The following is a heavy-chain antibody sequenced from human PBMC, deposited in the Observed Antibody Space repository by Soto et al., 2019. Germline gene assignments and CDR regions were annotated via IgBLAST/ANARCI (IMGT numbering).Heavy chain of an antibody. D-gene: IGHD5-12*01. CDR1: GYTFTSYY. V-gene: IGHV1-46*01. CDR3: ARGHKRWLQLVGGMDV. Sequence: ASVKVSCKASGYTFTSYYMHWVRQAPGQGLEWMGIINPSGGSTSYAQKFQGRVTMTRDTSTSTVYMELSSLRSEDTAVYYCARGHKRWLQLVGGMDVWGQGTTVTVSS. J-gene: IGHJ6*02. CDR2: INPSGGST.